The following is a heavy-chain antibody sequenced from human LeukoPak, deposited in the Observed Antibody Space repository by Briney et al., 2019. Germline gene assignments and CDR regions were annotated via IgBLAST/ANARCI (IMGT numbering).Heavy chain of an antibody. V-gene: IGHV2-5*02. CDR2: IYWDDDK. J-gene: IGHJ4*02. Sequence: SAPTLVKPTQTLTLTCTFSGFSLSTSGVGVDWIRQPPGKAVERLALIYWDDDKRYSPSLKSRLTITKDTSKNQVALTMTNMDPVDTATYYCAHSLEDIVVVVAAEVYFDYWGQGTLVTVSS. D-gene: IGHD2-15*01. CDR3: AHSLEDIVVVVAAEVYFDY. CDR1: GFSLSTSGVG.